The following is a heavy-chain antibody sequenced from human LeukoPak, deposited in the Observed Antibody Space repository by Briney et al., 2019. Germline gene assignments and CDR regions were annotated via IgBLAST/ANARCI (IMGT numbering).Heavy chain of an antibody. J-gene: IGHJ4*02. Sequence: PGGSLRLSCAASGFTFSSYGMHWVRQAPGKGLEWVAFIRYDGSNKYYADSVKGRFTISRDNSKNTLYLQMNSLRAEDTAVYYCASRWEYSSGWYFYYWGQGTLVTVSS. CDR2: IRYDGSNK. D-gene: IGHD6-19*01. V-gene: IGHV3-30*02. CDR3: ASRWEYSSGWYFYY. CDR1: GFTFSSYG.